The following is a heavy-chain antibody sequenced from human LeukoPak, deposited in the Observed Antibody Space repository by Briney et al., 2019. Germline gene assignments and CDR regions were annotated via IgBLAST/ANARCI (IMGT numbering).Heavy chain of an antibody. Sequence: GGSLRLSCAASGFTVSSNYMSWVRQAPGKGLEWVSVIYSGGSTYYADSVKGRFTISRDNSKNTLYLQMNSLRAEDTAVYYCASPGRVQQQLWDYYYGMDVWGKGTTVTVSS. V-gene: IGHV3-53*01. CDR2: IYSGGST. D-gene: IGHD6-13*01. CDR1: GFTVSSNY. CDR3: ASPGRVQQQLWDYYYGMDV. J-gene: IGHJ6*04.